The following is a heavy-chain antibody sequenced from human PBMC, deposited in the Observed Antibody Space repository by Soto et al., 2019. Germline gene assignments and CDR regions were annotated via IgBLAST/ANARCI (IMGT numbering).Heavy chain of an antibody. V-gene: IGHV4-59*01. CDR3: ATMIGDPVLTFDY. Sequence: QVQLQESGPGLVKPSETLSLTCTVSGGSISSYYWSWIRQPPGKGLEWIGYIHYSDSTIYSPSLESRVTISVDTSKNQFSLKLTSVTAADTAVYYCATMIGDPVLTFDYWGEGTLVTVSS. D-gene: IGHD3-10*02. J-gene: IGHJ4*02. CDR1: GGSISSYY. CDR2: IHYSDST.